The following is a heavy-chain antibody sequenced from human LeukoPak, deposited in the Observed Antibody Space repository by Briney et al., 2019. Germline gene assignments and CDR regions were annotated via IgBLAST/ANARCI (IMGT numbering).Heavy chain of an antibody. CDR2: IYHSGST. Sequence: SETLSLTCAVSGGSISSGGYSWSWIRQPPGKGLEWIGYIYHSGSTYYNPSLKSRVTISVDRSKNQFSLKLSSATAADTAVYYCARLSVLLWFGELRPGGFDPWGQGTLVTVSS. J-gene: IGHJ5*02. D-gene: IGHD3-10*01. CDR3: ARLSVLLWFGELRPGGFDP. CDR1: GGSISSGGYS. V-gene: IGHV4-30-2*01.